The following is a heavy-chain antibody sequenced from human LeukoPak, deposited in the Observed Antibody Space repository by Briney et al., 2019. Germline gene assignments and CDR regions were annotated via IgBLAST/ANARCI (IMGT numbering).Heavy chain of an antibody. Sequence: SETLSLTCTVSGGSISSGSYYWSWIRQPAGKGLEWIGRIYTSGSTNYNPSLKSRVTISVDTSKNQFSLKLSSVTAADTAVYYCARVSGGNSPFDYWGQGTLVTVSS. J-gene: IGHJ4*02. D-gene: IGHD2-15*01. V-gene: IGHV4-61*02. CDR3: ARVSGGNSPFDY. CDR1: GGSISSGSYY. CDR2: IYTSGST.